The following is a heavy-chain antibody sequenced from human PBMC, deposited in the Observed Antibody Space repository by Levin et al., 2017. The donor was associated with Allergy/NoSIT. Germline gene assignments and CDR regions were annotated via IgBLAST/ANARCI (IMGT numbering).Heavy chain of an antibody. J-gene: IGHJ2*01. CDR1: GFTFSDYY. V-gene: IGHV3-11*01. D-gene: IGHD3-16*01. Sequence: PGGSLRLSCAASGFTFSDYYMNWIRQAPGKGLEWVSYISSSGSTIYYADSVKGRFTISRDNAKNSLYLQMNSLRAEDTAVYYCARGFGSRVESSFDWYFDLWGRGTLVTVSS. CDR3: ARGFGSRVESSFDWYFDL. CDR2: ISSSGSTI.